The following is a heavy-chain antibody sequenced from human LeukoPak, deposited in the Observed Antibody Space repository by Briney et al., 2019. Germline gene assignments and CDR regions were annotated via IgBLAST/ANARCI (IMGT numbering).Heavy chain of an antibody. CDR3: AKDQYSSSWYDYYYYYMDV. V-gene: IGHV3-30*02. CDR1: GFTFSSYG. CDR2: IRYGGSNK. Sequence: GGSLRLSCAASGFTFSSYGVHWVRQAPGKGLEWVAFIRYGGSNKYYADSVKGRFTISRDNSKNTLYLQMNSLRAEDTAVYYCAKDQYSSSWYDYYYYYMDVWGKGTTVTVSS. D-gene: IGHD6-13*01. J-gene: IGHJ6*03.